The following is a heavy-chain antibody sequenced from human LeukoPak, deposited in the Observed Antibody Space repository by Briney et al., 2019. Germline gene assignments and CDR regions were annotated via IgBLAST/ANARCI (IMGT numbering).Heavy chain of an antibody. D-gene: IGHD5-12*01. CDR2: FDPEDGET. J-gene: IGHJ4*02. V-gene: IGHV1-24*01. CDR1: GYTLTELS. CDR3: ARDPNSGYDPYYDY. Sequence: ASVKVSCTVSGYTLTELSMHWVRQAPGKGLEWMGGFDPEDGETIYAQKFQGRVTMTRDTSTSTVYMELSSLRSEDTAVYYCARDPNSGYDPYYDYWGQGTLVTVSS.